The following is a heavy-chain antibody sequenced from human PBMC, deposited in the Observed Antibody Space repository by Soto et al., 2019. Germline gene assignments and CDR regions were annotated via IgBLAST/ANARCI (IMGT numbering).Heavy chain of an antibody. CDR3: AKSGWGVVVPTVNWYFDL. CDR1: GFNFNTYA. V-gene: IGHV3-23*04. D-gene: IGHD2-21*01. Sequence: EVQLVESGGGLVKPGGSLRLSCAASGFNFNTYAMNWVRQAPGKGLEWVSYISGSGGSTYYADSVEGRFTISRDNSKNTLYLQMNSLRAEDTAVYYCAKSGWGVVVPTVNWYFDLWGRGTLVTVSS. CDR2: ISGSGGST. J-gene: IGHJ2*01.